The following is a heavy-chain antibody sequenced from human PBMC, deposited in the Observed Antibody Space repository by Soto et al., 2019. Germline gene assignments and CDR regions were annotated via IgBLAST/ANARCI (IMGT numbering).Heavy chain of an antibody. CDR2: IYNGEST. CDR3: ARDGRGLGKLSLFEY. D-gene: IGHD3-16*01. CDR1: GFNVNTDY. V-gene: IGHV3-53*01. Sequence: QPGGSLRLSCAASGFNVNTDYMNWVRQTPGKGLEWVSFIYNGESTHYADSVKGRFTISSDKSKNTLYLQMNSLRVEDTVVYYCARDGRGLGKLSLFEYWGQGTLVTVSS. J-gene: IGHJ4*02.